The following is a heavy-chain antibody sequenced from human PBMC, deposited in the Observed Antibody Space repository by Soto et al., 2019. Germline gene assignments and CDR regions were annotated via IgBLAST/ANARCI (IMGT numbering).Heavy chain of an antibody. Sequence: QVQLVESGGGVVQPGRSLRLSCVASGFTFSNYGMHWVRQAPGKGLEWVVVISYDGSNKYYADSVKGRFTISRDNSKNTLYLQMNSQRAEDTAVYYCAKPFARFGDLRPLDYWGQGTQVTVSS. CDR1: GFTFSNYG. V-gene: IGHV3-30*18. J-gene: IGHJ4*02. D-gene: IGHD3-10*01. CDR2: ISYDGSNK. CDR3: AKPFARFGDLRPLDY.